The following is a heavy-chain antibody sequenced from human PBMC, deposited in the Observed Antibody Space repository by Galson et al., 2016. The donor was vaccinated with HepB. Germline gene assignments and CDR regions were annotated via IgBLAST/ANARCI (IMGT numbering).Heavy chain of an antibody. CDR2: ISYDGINK. CDR3: ARARASFGVATAYNWFDP. CDR1: GFTFSSYT. V-gene: IGHV3-30*04. J-gene: IGHJ5*02. D-gene: IGHD3-3*01. Sequence: SLRLSCAASGFTFSSYTFHWVRQAPGKGLEWVAVISYDGINKYYGDSVKGRFTASRDNSKSTLDLQMNSLRVEDTAVYYCARARASFGVATAYNWFDPWGQGALVTVSS.